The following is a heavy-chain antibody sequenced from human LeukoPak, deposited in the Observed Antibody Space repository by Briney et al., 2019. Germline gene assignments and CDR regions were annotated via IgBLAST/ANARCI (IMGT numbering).Heavy chain of an antibody. Sequence: ASVKVSCKASGYTFTGYYMHWVRQAPGQGLEWMGWINPNSGGTNYAQKFQGRVTMTRDTSISTAYMEPSRLRSDDTAVYYCARDSGYYDSSGYYYQGALDPWGQGTLVTVSS. CDR2: INPNSGGT. V-gene: IGHV1-2*02. J-gene: IGHJ5*02. D-gene: IGHD3-22*01. CDR1: GYTFTGYY. CDR3: ARDSGYYDSSGYYYQGALDP.